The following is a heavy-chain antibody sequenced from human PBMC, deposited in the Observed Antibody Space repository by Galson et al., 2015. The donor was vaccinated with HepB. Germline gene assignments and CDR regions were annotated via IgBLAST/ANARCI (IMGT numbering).Heavy chain of an antibody. CDR3: ARVRYYGSGSYYDDY. D-gene: IGHD3-10*01. Sequence: LSLTCTVSGDSISSRSYYWGWIRQPPGKGLEWIGSIYYSGITYYNPSLKSRVTISVDTSMNQFSLKLSSVTAADTAVYYCARVRYYGSGSYYDDYWGQGTLVTVSS. J-gene: IGHJ4*02. CDR2: IYYSGIT. V-gene: IGHV4-39*07. CDR1: GDSISSRSYY.